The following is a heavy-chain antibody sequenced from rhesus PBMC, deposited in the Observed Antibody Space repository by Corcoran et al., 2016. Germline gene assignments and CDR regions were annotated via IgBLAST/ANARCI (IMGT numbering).Heavy chain of an antibody. CDR3: ARALYSGSWGTYYFDY. J-gene: IGHJ4*01. CDR2: IYGSCSST. V-gene: IGHV4-169*01. CDR1: GGHISSSY. Sequence: QLQLQESGPGLVKPSETLSVTCAVSGGHISSSYWSWIRQAPGKGLEWIGYIYGSCSSTNHNPSLKSRVTLSVDTSKNQFSLKLSSVTAADTAVYYCARALYSGSWGTYYFDYWGQGVLVTVSS. D-gene: IGHD6-25*01.